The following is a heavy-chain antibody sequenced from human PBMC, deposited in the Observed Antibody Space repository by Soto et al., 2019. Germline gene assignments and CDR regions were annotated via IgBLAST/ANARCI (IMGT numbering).Heavy chain of an antibody. CDR1: GFTFSNQA. D-gene: IGHD3-10*01. J-gene: IGHJ5*01. CDR2: ISTTGETT. Sequence: EVQLLESGGGLVQPGGSLRLSCEASGFTFSNQAMSWVRQTPGKGLEWVSGISTTGETTFYIDSVRGRFTISRDNLKSTVHLQMNDLRVDDTALYYCVEPMGYTGSVAGPPPDSWGQGTLVTVSS. CDR3: VEPMGYTGSVAGPPPDS. V-gene: IGHV3-23*01.